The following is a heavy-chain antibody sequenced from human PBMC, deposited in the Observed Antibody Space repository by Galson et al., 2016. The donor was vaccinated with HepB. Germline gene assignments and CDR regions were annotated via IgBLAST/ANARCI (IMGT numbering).Heavy chain of an antibody. CDR3: AKGADNSSPGPFHY. Sequence: SLRLSCAASGFTFSSYSMNWVRQAPGRGLEWVSSISSSSGSYIYYADSVKGRFTISRDNSKNTLHLQMNSLRAEDTAIYYCAKGADNSSPGPFHYWGQGTLVTVSS. D-gene: IGHD3-22*01. CDR1: GFTFSSYS. J-gene: IGHJ4*02. CDR2: ISSSSGSYI. V-gene: IGHV3-21*04.